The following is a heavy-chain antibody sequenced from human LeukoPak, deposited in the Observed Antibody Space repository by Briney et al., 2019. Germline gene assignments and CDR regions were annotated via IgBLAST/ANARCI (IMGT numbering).Heavy chain of an antibody. J-gene: IGHJ6*02. CDR3: ARWYCSSTNCHSYYYGMDV. Sequence: GGSLRLSCAASGFTFSSYEVNWVRQAPGKGLEWVSFISNNGDTITYVDSVKGRFTISRDNAKNSLYLQMNSLRAEDTAVYYCARWYCSSTNCHSYYYGMDVWGQGTTVTVSS. CDR1: GFTFSSYE. D-gene: IGHD2-2*01. CDR2: ISNNGDTI. V-gene: IGHV3-48*03.